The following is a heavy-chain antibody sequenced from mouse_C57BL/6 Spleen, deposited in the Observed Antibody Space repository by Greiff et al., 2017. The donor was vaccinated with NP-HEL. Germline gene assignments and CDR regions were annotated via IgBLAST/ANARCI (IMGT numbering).Heavy chain of an antibody. V-gene: IGHV5-15*04. CDR2: ISNLAYSI. CDR3: ARRAHYYGSSYGYWYFDV. D-gene: IGHD1-1*01. Sequence: DVQLQESGGGLVQPGGSLKLSCAASGFTFSDYGMAWVRQAPRKGPEWVAFISNLAYSIYYADTVTGRFTISRENAKNTLYLEMSSLRSEDTAMYYCARRAHYYGSSYGYWYFDVWGTGTTVTVSS. J-gene: IGHJ1*03. CDR1: GFTFSDYG.